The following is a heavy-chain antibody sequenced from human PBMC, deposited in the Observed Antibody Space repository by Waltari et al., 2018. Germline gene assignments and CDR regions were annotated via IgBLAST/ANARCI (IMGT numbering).Heavy chain of an antibody. V-gene: IGHV1-69*02. CDR1: GGTFSSYT. J-gene: IGHJ1*01. CDR3: ARDSGSYTVPAEYFQH. CDR2: SSPNLGIA. Sequence: QVQLVQSGAEVKKPGSSVKVSCKASGGTFSSYTISWVRQAPGQGLEWMGRSSPNLGIANDAQKFQGRVANTADKSTSTAYMELGSLRSEDTAVYYCARDSGSYTVPAEYFQHWGQGTLVTVSS. D-gene: IGHD1-26*01.